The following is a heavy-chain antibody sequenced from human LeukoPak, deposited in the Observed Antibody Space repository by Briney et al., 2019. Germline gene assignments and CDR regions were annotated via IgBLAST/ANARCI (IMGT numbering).Heavy chain of an antibody. CDR2: IYYSGST. J-gene: IGHJ6*03. Sequence: PSETLSLTCTVSGGSISSYYWSWIRQPPGKGLEWIGYIYYSGSTNYNPSLKSRVTISVDTSKNQFSLKLSSVTAADTAVYYCAREAYGSGSYYVEYYYYMDVWGKGTTVTVSS. CDR1: GGSISSYY. V-gene: IGHV4-59*12. D-gene: IGHD3-10*01. CDR3: AREAYGSGSYYVEYYYYMDV.